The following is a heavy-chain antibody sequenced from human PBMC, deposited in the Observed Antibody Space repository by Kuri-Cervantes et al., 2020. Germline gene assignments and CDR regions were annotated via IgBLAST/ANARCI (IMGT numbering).Heavy chain of an antibody. V-gene: IGHV3-74*01. Sequence: GESLKISCAASGFTFSSYWMHWVRQAPGKGLVWVSRINSDGSSTSYADSVKGRFTISRDNAKNTLYLQMNSLRAEDTAVYYCAREGGDYWGEVDYWGQGTLVTVSS. J-gene: IGHJ4*02. CDR3: AREGGDYWGEVDY. D-gene: IGHD4-17*01. CDR1: GFTFSSYW. CDR2: INSDGSST.